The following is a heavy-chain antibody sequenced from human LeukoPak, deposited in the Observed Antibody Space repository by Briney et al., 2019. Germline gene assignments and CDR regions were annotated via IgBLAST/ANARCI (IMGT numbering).Heavy chain of an antibody. V-gene: IGHV4-4*07. J-gene: IGHJ4*02. CDR3: TRDRGDYGGPDY. CDR1: GGSLSTYY. Sequence: SETLSLTCTVSGGSLSTYYWSWVRQPAGKGLEWIGRIYTSGSTNYNPSLKSRVTISADTSKNQFSLKLTSVTVADTAVYYCTRDRGDYGGPDYWGRGTLVTVSS. D-gene: IGHD4-23*01. CDR2: IYTSGST.